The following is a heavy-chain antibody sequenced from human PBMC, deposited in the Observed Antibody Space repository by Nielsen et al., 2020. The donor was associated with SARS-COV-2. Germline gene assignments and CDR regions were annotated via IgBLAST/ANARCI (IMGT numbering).Heavy chain of an antibody. Sequence: WIRQPPGKGLEWVAVISYDGSNKYYADSVKGRFTISRDNAKNTVSLQMNSLRGEDTAVYYCAKVDCSTGGSCYFDNWGQGTLVTVSS. CDR2: ISYDGSNK. D-gene: IGHD2-8*02. CDR3: AKVDCSTGGSCYFDN. V-gene: IGHV3-30*04. J-gene: IGHJ4*02.